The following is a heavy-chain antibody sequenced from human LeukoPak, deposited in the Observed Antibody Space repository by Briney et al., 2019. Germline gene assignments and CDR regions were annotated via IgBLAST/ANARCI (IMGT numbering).Heavy chain of an antibody. Sequence: PSETLSLTCTVSGGSISSSSYYWGWIRQPPGKGLERIGCIYYSGSTYYNPSLKSRVTISVDTSNIQFSLKLSSVTAEDTAVYYCARHAPIGGAVAGTGWFDPWGQGTLVTVSS. CDR2: IYYSGST. CDR3: ARHAPIGGAVAGTGWFDP. CDR1: GGSISSSSYY. J-gene: IGHJ5*02. D-gene: IGHD6-19*01. V-gene: IGHV4-39*01.